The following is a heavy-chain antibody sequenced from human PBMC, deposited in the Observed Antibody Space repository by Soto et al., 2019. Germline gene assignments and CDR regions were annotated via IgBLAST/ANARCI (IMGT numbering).Heavy chain of an antibody. V-gene: IGHV4-4*02. J-gene: IGHJ4*02. CDR1: GGSISSSNW. CDR3: ARDLDGGVTGDY. Sequence: QVQLQESGPGLVKPSGTLSLTCAVSGGSISSSNWWSWVRQPPGKGLEWIGEIYHSGSTNYNPSLKERVTITVDKAKNQFSLKLSSVTAADTAVYYCARDLDGGVTGDYWGQGTLVTVSS. D-gene: IGHD3-16*01. CDR2: IYHSGST.